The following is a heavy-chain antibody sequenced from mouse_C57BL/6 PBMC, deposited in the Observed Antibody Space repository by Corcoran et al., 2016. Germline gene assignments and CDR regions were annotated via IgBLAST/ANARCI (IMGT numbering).Heavy chain of an antibody. D-gene: IGHD2-1*01. CDR3: AIYYGNYGFPY. CDR1: GYSITSGYY. V-gene: IGHV3-6*01. J-gene: IGHJ3*01. Sequence: DVQLQESGPGLVKPSQSLSLTCSVTGYSITSGYYWNWIRQFPGNKLEWMGYISYDGSNNYNPSLKNRISITRDTSKNQFFLKLNSVTTEDTATYYCAIYYGNYGFPYWGQGTLVTVSA. CDR2: ISYDGSN.